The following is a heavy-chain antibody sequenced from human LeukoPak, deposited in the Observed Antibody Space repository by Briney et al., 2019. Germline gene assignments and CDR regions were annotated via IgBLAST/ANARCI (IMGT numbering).Heavy chain of an antibody. CDR2: IIPIFGTA. D-gene: IGHD3-22*01. V-gene: IGHV1-69*13. Sequence: SVKVSCKASGGTFSSYAISWVRQAPGQGLEWMGGIIPIFGTANYAQKFQGRVTITADESTSTAYLELSSLRSEDTAVYYCATSLPYGYYDSGGSNWFDPWGQGTLVTVSS. J-gene: IGHJ5*02. CDR3: ATSLPYGYYDSGGSNWFDP. CDR1: GGTFSSYA.